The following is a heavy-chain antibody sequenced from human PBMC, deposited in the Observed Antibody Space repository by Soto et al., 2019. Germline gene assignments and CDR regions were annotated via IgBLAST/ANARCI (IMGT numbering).Heavy chain of an antibody. CDR1: GYMFTGYY. CDR2: ISPTSGDT. CDR3: VKDRTKYASSWSFDY. Sequence: QVQLVQSGAEVKKPGASVKVSCKASGYMFTGYYMHWVRQAPGQGLEWMGWISPTSGDTNYAQKFQGWVTMTRDTSISTAYMELSGLKSDDTAVYYCVKDRTKYASSWSFDYWGQGTLVTVSS. J-gene: IGHJ4*02. V-gene: IGHV1-2*04. D-gene: IGHD6-13*01.